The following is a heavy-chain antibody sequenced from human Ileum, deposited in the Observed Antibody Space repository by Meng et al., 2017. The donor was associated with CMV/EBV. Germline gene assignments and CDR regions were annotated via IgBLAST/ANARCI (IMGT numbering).Heavy chain of an antibody. V-gene: IGHV4-59*01. CDR1: DDSFSSYY. J-gene: IGHJ4*02. D-gene: IGHD3-9*01. Sequence: SETLSLTCSVSDDSFSSYYWSWIRQSPERGLEWIGYSSSIGTTNYNPSLRSRTTVSVDTSRRQVYLRMTPVTAADTAVYYCARDGGGRRRYLLFDYWSQGKLVTVSS. CDR3: ARDGGGRRRYLLFDY. CDR2: SSSIGTT.